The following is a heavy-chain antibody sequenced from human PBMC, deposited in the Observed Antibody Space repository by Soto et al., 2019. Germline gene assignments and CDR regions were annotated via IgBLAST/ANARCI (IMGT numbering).Heavy chain of an antibody. CDR1: GDSVSSNSAA. J-gene: IGHJ4*02. V-gene: IGHV6-1*01. Sequence: SQTLSLTCAISGDSVSSNSAAWNWIRQSPSRGLEWLGKTYYRSKWYYDYAVSVESRITFNPDTSKNQFSLHLNSVTPEDTAVYYCAKDRRITMIVVVPYYFDYWGQGTLVTVSS. D-gene: IGHD3-22*01. CDR3: AKDRRITMIVVVPYYFDY. CDR2: TYYRSKWYY.